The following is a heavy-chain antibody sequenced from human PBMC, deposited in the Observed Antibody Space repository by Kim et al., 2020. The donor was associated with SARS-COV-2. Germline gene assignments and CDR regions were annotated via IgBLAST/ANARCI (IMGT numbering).Heavy chain of an antibody. D-gene: IGHD1-1*01. CDR3: TRHEEHGTGTGDY. J-gene: IGHJ4*02. CDR1: GFTFSGSA. Sequence: LSLTCAASGFTFSGSAMHWVRQASGKGLEWVGRIRSKANSYATAYAASVKGRFTISRDDSKNTAYLQMNSLKTEDTAVYYCTRHEEHGTGTGDYWGQGTLVTVSS. CDR2: IRSKANSYAT. V-gene: IGHV3-73*01.